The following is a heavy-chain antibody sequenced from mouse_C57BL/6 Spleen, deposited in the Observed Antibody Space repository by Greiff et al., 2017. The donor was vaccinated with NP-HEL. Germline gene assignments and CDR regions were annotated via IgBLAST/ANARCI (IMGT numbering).Heavy chain of an antibody. V-gene: IGHV1-22*01. Sequence: EVQLQESGPELVKPGASVKMSCKASGYTFTDYNMHWVKQSHGKSLEWIGYINPNNGGTSYNQKFKGKATLTVNKSSSTAYMELRSLTSEDSAVYYCARGRDYYGSSYYFDYWGQGTTLTVSS. D-gene: IGHD1-1*01. CDR3: ARGRDYYGSSYYFDY. CDR2: INPNNGGT. CDR1: GYTFTDYN. J-gene: IGHJ2*01.